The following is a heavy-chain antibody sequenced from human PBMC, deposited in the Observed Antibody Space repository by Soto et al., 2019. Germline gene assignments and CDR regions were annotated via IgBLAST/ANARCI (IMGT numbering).Heavy chain of an antibody. CDR3: ARGIVAAAGTGFDP. CDR2: IYYSGST. CDR1: GGSISSSSYY. V-gene: IGHV4-39*07. J-gene: IGHJ5*02. D-gene: IGHD6-13*01. Sequence: SETLSLTCTVSGGSISSSSYYWGWIRQPPGKGLEWIGIIYYSGSTYYNPSLKSRVTISVDTSKNQFSLKLSSVTAADTAVYYCARGIVAAAGTGFDPWGQGTLVTVSS.